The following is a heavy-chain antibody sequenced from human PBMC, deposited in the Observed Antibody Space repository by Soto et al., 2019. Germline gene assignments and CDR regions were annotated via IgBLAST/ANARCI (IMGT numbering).Heavy chain of an antibody. CDR1: GGTFSSYA. Sequence: QVPLVQSGAEVKKPRSSVKVSCKASGGTFSSYAISWVRQAPGQGLEWMGGIIPIFGTANYAQKFQGRVTITADESTSTAYMELSSLRSEDTAVYYCARSGSSSSTDYYYYGMDVWGQGTTVTVSS. D-gene: IGHD6-6*01. V-gene: IGHV1-69*12. J-gene: IGHJ6*02. CDR2: IIPIFGTA. CDR3: ARSGSSSSTDYYYYGMDV.